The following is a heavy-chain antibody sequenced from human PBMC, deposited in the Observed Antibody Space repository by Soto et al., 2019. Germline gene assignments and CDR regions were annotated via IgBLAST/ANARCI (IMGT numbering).Heavy chain of an antibody. CDR1: GGSIGSTNW. CDR3: ARRGYPWFGP. J-gene: IGHJ5*02. CDR2: IYHSGST. Sequence: QVQLQESGPGLVKPSGTLSLTCAVSGGSIGSTNWWSWVRQPPGKGLEWIGEIYHSGSTNYNPSLKSRVTILIDKSKNQFSLNLSSVTAADTAVYYCARRGYPWFGPWGQGTLVTVSS. D-gene: IGHD1-1*01. V-gene: IGHV4-4*02.